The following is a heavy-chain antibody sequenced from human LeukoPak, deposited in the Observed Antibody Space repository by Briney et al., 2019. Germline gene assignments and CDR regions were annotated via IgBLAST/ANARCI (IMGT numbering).Heavy chain of an antibody. D-gene: IGHD2-8*01. V-gene: IGHV4-38-2*02. J-gene: IGHJ4*02. Sequence: PSETLSLTCTVSGYSISSGYYWGWIRQPPGKGLEWIGSIYHSGNTHYNPSLQSRVTISVDRSKKQFSLTLSSVAAADTAVYYCARLVMVYALDDYWGQGTLVTVSS. CDR3: ARLVMVYALDDY. CDR2: IYHSGNT. CDR1: GYSISSGYY.